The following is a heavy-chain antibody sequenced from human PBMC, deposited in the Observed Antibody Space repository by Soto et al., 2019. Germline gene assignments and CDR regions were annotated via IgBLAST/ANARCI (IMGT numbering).Heavy chain of an antibody. D-gene: IGHD6-19*01. CDR1: GGSFSGYY. CDR3: ARGHSSGHTYFDY. Sequence: PSETLSLTCAVYGGSFSGYYWSWIRQPPGKGLEWIGEINHSGSTNYNPSLKSRVTISVDTSKNQFSLKLSSVTAADTAVYYCARGHSSGHTYFDYRGQGTLVTVSS. J-gene: IGHJ4*02. CDR2: INHSGST. V-gene: IGHV4-34*01.